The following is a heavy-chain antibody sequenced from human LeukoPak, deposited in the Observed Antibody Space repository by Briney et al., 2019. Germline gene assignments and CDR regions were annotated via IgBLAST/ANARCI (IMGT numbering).Heavy chain of an antibody. CDR2: INHSGST. CDR3: ARTRGSYGDSENYYYYYMDV. Sequence: SETLSLTCAVYGGSFSGYYWSWIRQPPGKGLEWIGEINHSGSTNYNPSLKSRVTISVDTSKNQFSLRLSSVTAADTAVYYCARTRGSYGDSENYYYYYMDVWGKGTTVTVSS. V-gene: IGHV4-34*01. D-gene: IGHD4-17*01. CDR1: GGSFSGYY. J-gene: IGHJ6*03.